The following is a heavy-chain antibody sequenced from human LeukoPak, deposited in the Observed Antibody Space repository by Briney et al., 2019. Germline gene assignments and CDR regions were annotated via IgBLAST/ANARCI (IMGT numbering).Heavy chain of an antibody. CDR1: GFTFSSYW. J-gene: IGHJ4*02. Sequence: PGGSLRLSCAASGFTFSSYWMTWVRQAPGKGLEWVAHIEQDGSEKNYVDPVKGRFTISRDNAKNSVYLQMDTLRAEDTAVYYCARDDYLGYWGQGTLVTVSS. CDR2: IEQDGSEK. CDR3: ARDDYLGY. V-gene: IGHV3-7*05. D-gene: IGHD3-16*01.